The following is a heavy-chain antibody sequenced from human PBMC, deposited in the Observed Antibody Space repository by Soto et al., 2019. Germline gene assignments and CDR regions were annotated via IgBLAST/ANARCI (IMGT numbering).Heavy chain of an antibody. D-gene: IGHD1-1*01. CDR3: ARRPTATAS. Sequence: EAQMLESGGGSVLPGGSLRLSCAASGFTFSTYAVAWVRQSPGKGLEWVSSISASGGDTWYADSVKGRFTISRDNSKNTLYLQMNSLRVEDTAVYYCARRPTATASWGQGTLVTVSS. V-gene: IGHV3-23*01. CDR1: GFTFSTYA. CDR2: ISASGGDT. J-gene: IGHJ5*02.